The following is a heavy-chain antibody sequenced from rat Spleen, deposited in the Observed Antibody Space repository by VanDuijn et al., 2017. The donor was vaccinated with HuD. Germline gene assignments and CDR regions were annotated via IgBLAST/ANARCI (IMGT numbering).Heavy chain of an antibody. Sequence: EVQLVESGGGLVQPGRSLKLSCAASGFTFSDYAMNWIRQAPTKGLEWVATISYDGSSTYYRDSVKGRFTISRDNAKSTLYLQMDSLRSEDTATYYCARRNSGFAYWGQGSLVTVSS. CDR2: ISYDGSST. V-gene: IGHV5-7*01. CDR1: GFTFSDYA. J-gene: IGHJ3*01. CDR3: ARRNSGFAY. D-gene: IGHD4-3*01.